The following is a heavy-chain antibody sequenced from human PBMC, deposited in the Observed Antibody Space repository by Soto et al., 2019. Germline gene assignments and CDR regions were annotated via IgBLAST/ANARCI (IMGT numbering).Heavy chain of an antibody. J-gene: IGHJ6*02. CDR1: GFTFSSYW. CDR3: ARDGWDYYGSGSGYYYYYYGMDV. Sequence: PGGSLRLSCAASGFTFSSYWMHWVRQAPGKGLVWVSRINSDGSSTSYADSVKGRFTISRDNAKNTLYLQMNSLRAEDTAVYYCARDGWDYYGSGSGYYYYYYGMDVWGQGXTVTVYS. D-gene: IGHD3-10*01. V-gene: IGHV3-74*01. CDR2: INSDGSST.